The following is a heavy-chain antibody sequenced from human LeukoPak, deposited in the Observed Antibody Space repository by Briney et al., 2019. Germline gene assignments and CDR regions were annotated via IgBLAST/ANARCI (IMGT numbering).Heavy chain of an antibody. CDR2: IYYSGST. CDR1: GGSISSYY. D-gene: IGHD3-10*01. Sequence: SETLSLTCTVSGGSISSYYWSWIRQPPGKGLEWIGYIYYSGSTNYNPSLKSRVTISVDTSKNQFSLKLSSVTAADTAVYYCARSYGSGDTYYFDYWGQGTLVTVSS. CDR3: ARSYGSGDTYYFDY. J-gene: IGHJ4*02. V-gene: IGHV4-59*12.